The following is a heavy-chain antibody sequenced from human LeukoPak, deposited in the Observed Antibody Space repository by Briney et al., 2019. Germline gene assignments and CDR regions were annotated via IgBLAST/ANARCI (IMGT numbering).Heavy chain of an antibody. CDR3: ARVEPGSYYNPFDY. Sequence: PSETLSLTCTVSGGSISSSSYYWGWIRQPPGKGLEWIGSIYYSGSTYYNPSLKSRVTKSVDTSKNQFSLKLSSVTAADTAVYYCARVEPGSYYNPFDYWGQGTLVTVSS. CDR1: GGSISSSSYY. V-gene: IGHV4-39*07. D-gene: IGHD3-10*01. J-gene: IGHJ4*02. CDR2: IYYSGST.